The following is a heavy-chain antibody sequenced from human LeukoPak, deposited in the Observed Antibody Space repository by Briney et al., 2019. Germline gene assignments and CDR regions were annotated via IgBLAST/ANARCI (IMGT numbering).Heavy chain of an antibody. J-gene: IGHJ5*02. CDR2: IYTSGST. CDR1: GGSISSYY. CDR3: ARHPCLPSGRGGFDP. V-gene: IGHV4-4*09. D-gene: IGHD6-25*01. Sequence: KSSETLSLTCTVSGGSISSYYWSWIRRPPGKGLEWIGYIYTSGSTNYNPSLQSRVTISVDTSRNQFSLRLSSVPAADAAMYYCARHPCLPSGRGGFDPGGRGPLVPVSS.